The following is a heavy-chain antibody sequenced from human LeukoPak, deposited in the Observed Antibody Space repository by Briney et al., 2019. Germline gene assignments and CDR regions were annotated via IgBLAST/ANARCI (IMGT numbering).Heavy chain of an antibody. V-gene: IGHV3-21*04. CDR2: ISSSSSYI. Sequence: GGSLRLSCAASGFTFSSYSMNWVRQAPGRGLEWVSSISSSSSYIYYADSVKGRFTISRDNAKNSLYLQMNSLRAEDTAVYYCARGCGGDCYFRGDWFDPWGQGTLVTVSS. D-gene: IGHD2-21*02. CDR1: GFTFSSYS. CDR3: ARGCGGDCYFRGDWFDP. J-gene: IGHJ5*02.